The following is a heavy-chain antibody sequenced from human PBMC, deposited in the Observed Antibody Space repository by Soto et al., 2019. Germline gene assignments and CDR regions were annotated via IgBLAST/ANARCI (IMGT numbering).Heavy chain of an antibody. J-gene: IGHJ6*02. CDR1: GGSFSGYY. CDR2: INHSGST. CDR3: GRGVYGLPRLYYYYYGMDV. Sequence: SETLSLTCAVYGGSFSGYYWSWIRQPPGKGLEWIGEINHSGSTNYNPSLKSRVTISADTSNNQFSLKLSSVTAAHTAVYYCGRGVYGLPRLYYYYYGMDVWGQVTTVTVSS. V-gene: IGHV4-34*01. D-gene: IGHD3-10*01.